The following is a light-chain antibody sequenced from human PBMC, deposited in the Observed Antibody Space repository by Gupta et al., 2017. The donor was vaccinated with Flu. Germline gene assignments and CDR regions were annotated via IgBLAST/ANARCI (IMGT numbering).Light chain of an antibody. CDR3: HQSSSLPQT. CDR2: YAS. V-gene: IGKV6-21*01. CDR1: QSIGSS. Sequence: EIIVTQSPAFPSVTPQEKVTITCRASQSIGSSLHWYQHKPDQPPTILIKYASQSFSGVPSRFSGSGAATDFTLTINSLEAEDDATYYCHQSSSLPQTFGQGTKVEIK. J-gene: IGKJ1*01.